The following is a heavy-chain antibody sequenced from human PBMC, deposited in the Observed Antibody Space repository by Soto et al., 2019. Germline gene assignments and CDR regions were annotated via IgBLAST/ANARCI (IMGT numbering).Heavy chain of an antibody. J-gene: IGHJ3*02. D-gene: IGHD5-12*01. Sequence: EVQLVGSGGGLVQPGRSLRLSCAASGFTFDDYAMHWVRQAPGKGLEWVSGISWNSGSIGYADSVKGRFTISRDNAKNSLYLQMNSLRAEDTALYYCAKGKGYSGYADDAFDIWGQGTMVTVSS. V-gene: IGHV3-9*01. CDR2: ISWNSGSI. CDR3: AKGKGYSGYADDAFDI. CDR1: GFTFDDYA.